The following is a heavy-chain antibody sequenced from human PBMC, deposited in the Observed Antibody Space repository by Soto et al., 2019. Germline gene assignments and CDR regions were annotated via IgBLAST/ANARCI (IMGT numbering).Heavy chain of an antibody. Sequence: SETLSLTCAVYGGSFSGYYWSWIRQPPGKGLEWIGEINHSGSTNYNPSLKSRVTISVDTSKNQFSLKLSSVTAADTAVYYSARGTIAAAGTYYYYYMDVWGKGTTVTVSS. CDR2: INHSGST. D-gene: IGHD6-13*01. J-gene: IGHJ6*03. CDR3: ARGTIAAAGTYYYYYMDV. CDR1: GGSFSGYY. V-gene: IGHV4-34*01.